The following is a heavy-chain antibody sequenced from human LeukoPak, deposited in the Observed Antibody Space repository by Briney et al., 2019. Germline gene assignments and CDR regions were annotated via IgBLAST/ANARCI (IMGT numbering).Heavy chain of an antibody. CDR2: ISSNGGST. V-gene: IGHV3-64D*09. CDR3: VKVAVAVAGMYFDY. CDR1: SFTFSNYY. Sequence: GGSLIMFCSTASFTFSNYYLHWVRQAIGKGLEYFSAISSNGGSTYYADSVKGRFSISRDNSKNTLYLQMSSLRPEDTAVYYCVKVAVAVAGMYFDYWGQGTLVTVSS. D-gene: IGHD6-19*01. J-gene: IGHJ4*02.